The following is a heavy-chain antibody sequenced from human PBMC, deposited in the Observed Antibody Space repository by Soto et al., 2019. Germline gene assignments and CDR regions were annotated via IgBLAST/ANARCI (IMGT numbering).Heavy chain of an antibody. CDR2: INHDGSVK. Sequence: EVQLVESGGGLVQPGGSLRLSCAASGFTFSDCWMTWVRQAPGEGLEWVATINHDGSVKYYVDSVKGRFTISRDNARNSLYLQMNSLRAEDTAVYYCGRYNSGLSWGQGTLITVSS. D-gene: IGHD5-12*01. CDR3: GRYNSGLS. V-gene: IGHV3-7*01. J-gene: IGHJ5*02. CDR1: GFTFSDCW.